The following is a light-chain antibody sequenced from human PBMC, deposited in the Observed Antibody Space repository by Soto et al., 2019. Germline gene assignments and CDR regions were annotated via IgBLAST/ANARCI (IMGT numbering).Light chain of an antibody. Sequence: EIVLTQSPATPSLSPGERATLSFRSSQSVSSYLAWYQQKPGQAPRLLIYDASNRATGIPARFSGSGSGTDFTLTISRLEPEDFAVYYCQQYGGTPPITFGQGTRLEIK. J-gene: IGKJ5*01. CDR2: DAS. CDR1: QSVSSY. V-gene: IGKV3-11*01. CDR3: QQYGGTPPIT.